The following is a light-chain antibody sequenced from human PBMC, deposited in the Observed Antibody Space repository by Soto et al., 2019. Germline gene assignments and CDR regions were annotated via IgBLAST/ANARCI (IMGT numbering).Light chain of an antibody. Sequence: DIQMTQSPSTLSASVGDRVTITCRASQSISSWLAWYQQKPGKAPKLLIYKASSLASGVPSRLSGSGPGTEFTLTISSLQPNDFETYYCKRYNSYPETLGQGTKLEIK. CDR1: QSISSW. CDR2: KAS. V-gene: IGKV1-5*03. CDR3: KRYNSYPET. J-gene: IGKJ2*01.